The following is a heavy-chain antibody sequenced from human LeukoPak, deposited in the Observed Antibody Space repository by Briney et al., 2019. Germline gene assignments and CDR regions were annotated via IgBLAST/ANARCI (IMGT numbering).Heavy chain of an antibody. CDR3: ARVTGHSGGYGDY. CDR2: IWYDGSNK. CDR1: GFTFSSYG. D-gene: IGHD6-19*01. J-gene: IGHJ4*02. Sequence: GGSLRLSCAASGFTFSSYGVHWVRQAPGKGLEWVSIIWYDGSNKYYADYVKGRFIISKDNSKNTLYLQMNSLRAEETAVYYCARVTGHSGGYGDYWGRGTLVTVSS. V-gene: IGHV3-33*01.